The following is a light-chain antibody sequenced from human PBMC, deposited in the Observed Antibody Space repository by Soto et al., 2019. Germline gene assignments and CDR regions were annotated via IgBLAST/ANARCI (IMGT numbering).Light chain of an antibody. CDR2: GAS. Sequence: IVLTQSQGTLSLSPGERATLSCRASQSVSSSYLAWYQQKPGQAPRLLIYGASSRATGIPDRFSGSGSGTDFTLTITRLEPEDSAVYFCQQYTGPPTTFGQGTRLEIK. CDR3: QQYTGPPTT. J-gene: IGKJ5*01. CDR1: QSVSSSY. V-gene: IGKV3-20*01.